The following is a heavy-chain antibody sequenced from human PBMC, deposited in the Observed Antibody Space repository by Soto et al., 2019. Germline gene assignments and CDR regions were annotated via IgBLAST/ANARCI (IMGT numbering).Heavy chain of an antibody. CDR1: GGTFSSYA. J-gene: IGHJ6*02. Sequence: ASVKVSCKASGGTFSSYAISWVRQAPGQGLEWMGGIIPIFGTANYAQKFQGRVTITADESTSTAYMELSSLRSEDTAVYYCARAYYDFWSGYHYYYYGMDVWGQGTTVTVSS. V-gene: IGHV1-69*13. CDR2: IIPIFGTA. D-gene: IGHD3-3*01. CDR3: ARAYYDFWSGYHYYYYGMDV.